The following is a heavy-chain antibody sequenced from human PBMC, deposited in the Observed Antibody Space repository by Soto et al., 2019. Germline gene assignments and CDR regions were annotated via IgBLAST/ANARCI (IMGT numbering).Heavy chain of an antibody. Sequence: EVQLLESGGGLVQPGGSLRLSCAASGFTFSSYAMSWVRQAPGKGLEWVSGIGGSGGSTCYADSVKGRFTISRDNSNNTLYLQMNSLRAEDTATYYCAKDFIGILADAFSVWGQGTMVTVSS. J-gene: IGHJ3*01. CDR1: GFTFSSYA. V-gene: IGHV3-23*01. CDR3: AKDFIGILADAFSV. CDR2: IGGSGGST. D-gene: IGHD2-15*01.